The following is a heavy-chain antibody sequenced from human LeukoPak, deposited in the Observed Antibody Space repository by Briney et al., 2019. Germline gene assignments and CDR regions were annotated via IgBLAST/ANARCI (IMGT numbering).Heavy chain of an antibody. CDR2: ISGSGGAT. CDR3: ARDVTSPEALDI. V-gene: IGHV3-23*01. CDR1: GFTFNTNG. D-gene: IGHD2-21*02. J-gene: IGHJ3*02. Sequence: PGGTLRLSCAASGFTFNTNGMSWVRQARGKGLEWVSGISGSGGATYYADSVKGRFTISRDDPHNTLYLQMNSLRAEDTAVYYCARDVTSPEALDIWGQGTMVTVSS.